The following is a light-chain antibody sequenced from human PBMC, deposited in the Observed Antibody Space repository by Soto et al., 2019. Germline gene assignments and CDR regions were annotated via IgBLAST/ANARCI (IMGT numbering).Light chain of an antibody. J-gene: IGKJ1*01. CDR1: QSGSID. CDR3: QHYNRWPRTWT. Sequence: EVGLTQSPSALSVSPEERATLSCRASQSGSIDLACYQQHPGQAPRLLTDGASARATGIPARFSGSGSGTEFTLTISSLQSEDFAVYHCQHYNRWPRTWTCGQGTRWIS. V-gene: IGKV3-15*01. CDR2: GAS.